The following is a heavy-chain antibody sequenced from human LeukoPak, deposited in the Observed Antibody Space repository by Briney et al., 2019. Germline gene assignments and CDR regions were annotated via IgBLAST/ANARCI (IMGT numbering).Heavy chain of an antibody. CDR1: GFIFSHYG. CDR3: ARYSGSYSGYYFDY. CDR2: ISYDGSNK. V-gene: IGHV3-30*03. D-gene: IGHD1-26*01. Sequence: GGSLRLSCAASGFIFSHYGMHWVRQAPGKGLEWVAVISYDGSNKYYADSVKGRFTISRDNSKNTLYLQMNSLRAEDTAVYYCARYSGSYSGYYFDYWGQGTLVTVSS. J-gene: IGHJ4*02.